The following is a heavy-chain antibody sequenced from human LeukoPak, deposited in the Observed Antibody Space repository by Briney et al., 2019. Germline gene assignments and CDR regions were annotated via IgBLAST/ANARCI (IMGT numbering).Heavy chain of an antibody. CDR3: AREGTTVTHDDAFDI. V-gene: IGHV4-59*01. CDR2: IYYSGST. D-gene: IGHD4-17*01. CDR1: GGSISSYY. Sequence: SETLSLTCTVSGGSISSYYWSWIRQPPGKGLEWIGYIYYSGSTNYNPSLKSRVTISVDTSKNQFSLKLSPVTAADTAVYYCAREGTTVTHDDAFDIWGQGTMVTVSS. J-gene: IGHJ3*02.